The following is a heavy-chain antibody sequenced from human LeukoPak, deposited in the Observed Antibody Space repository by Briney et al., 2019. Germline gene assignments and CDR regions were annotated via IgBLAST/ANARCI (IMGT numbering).Heavy chain of an antibody. CDR3: ARGEGYCSGGSCLVDY. CDR2: INPSGGST. D-gene: IGHD2-15*01. J-gene: IGHJ4*02. CDR1: GYTFTSYY. V-gene: IGHV1-46*01. Sequence: ASVKVSCKASGYTFTSYYMHWVRQAPGQGLEWMGIINPSGGSTSYAQKFQGRVTMTRDTSTSIVYMELSSLRSEDTAVYYCARGEGYCSGGSCLVDYWGQGTLVTVSP.